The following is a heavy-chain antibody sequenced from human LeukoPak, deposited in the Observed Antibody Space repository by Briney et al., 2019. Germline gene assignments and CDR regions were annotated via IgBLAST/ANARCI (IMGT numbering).Heavy chain of an antibody. V-gene: IGHV1-2*02. D-gene: IGHD3-16*01. J-gene: IGHJ6*03. Sequence: GASVKVSCKASGGTFSSYAISWVRQTPGQGLEWMGWIKPKSGGTGYAEEFQGRVTMTSDRSVTTAYLEVRRLRSDDTAVYYCGRVLDYVGTSFRPPEKYYYYYIDVWGQGTTVAVSS. CDR1: GGTFSSYA. CDR2: IKPKSGGT. CDR3: GRVLDYVGTSFRPPEKYYYYYIDV.